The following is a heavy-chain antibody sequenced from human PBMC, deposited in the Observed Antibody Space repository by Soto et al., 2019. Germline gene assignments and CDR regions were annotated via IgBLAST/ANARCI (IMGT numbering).Heavy chain of an antibody. CDR3: ARMATFGSLNWFDP. Sequence: ASVKVSCKASGYSFTINDVSWVRRATGQGLEWMGWMNPGSGDTGYAQKFQGRVTMTRDISIATAYMELSSLRSDDTAIYYCARMATFGSLNWFDPWGQGTLVTVSS. CDR1: GYSFTIND. D-gene: IGHD3-16*01. CDR2: MNPGSGDT. V-gene: IGHV1-8*01. J-gene: IGHJ5*02.